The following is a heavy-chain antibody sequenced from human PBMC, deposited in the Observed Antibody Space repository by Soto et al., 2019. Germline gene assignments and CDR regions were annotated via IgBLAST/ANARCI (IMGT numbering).Heavy chain of an antibody. CDR2: INAGNGNT. CDR3: ASTGYGSGSYYNGTAPYYYYGMDV. D-gene: IGHD3-10*01. Sequence: GASVKVSCKASGYTFTSYARHWVRQAPGQSLEWMGWINAGNGNTKYSQKFQGRVTITRDTSASTAYMELSSLRSEDTAVYYCASTGYGSGSYYNGTAPYYYYGMDVWGQGTTVTVSS. J-gene: IGHJ6*02. CDR1: GYTFTSYA. V-gene: IGHV1-3*01.